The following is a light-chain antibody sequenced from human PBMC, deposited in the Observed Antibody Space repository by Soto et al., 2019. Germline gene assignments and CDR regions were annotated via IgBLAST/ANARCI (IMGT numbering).Light chain of an antibody. CDR1: QGISSW. Sequence: DIQMPQSPSTLSAPVGDRVTITCRASQGISSWLAWYQQKSGNAPNLLIYKTPTVEQGVPSRFSVTGTGTGVTPTDNSLQTDDLATDYCQQYDSYPLASGGGTKV. CDR2: KTP. V-gene: IGKV1-5*03. CDR3: QQYDSYPLA. J-gene: IGKJ4*01.